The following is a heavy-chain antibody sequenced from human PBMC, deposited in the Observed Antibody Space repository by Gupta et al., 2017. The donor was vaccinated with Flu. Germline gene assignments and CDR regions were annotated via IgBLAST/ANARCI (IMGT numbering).Heavy chain of an antibody. CDR1: GYTFTSYD. CDR2: MNPNSGNT. CDR3: ARFLVGIRRGRYGMDV. V-gene: IGHV1-8*01. D-gene: IGHD1-26*01. Sequence: QVQLVQSGAEVTQPGPSVKVPCKASGYTFTSYDINWVRQATGQGLEWMGWMNPNSGNTGYAQEFQGRVTMTRNTSISTAYMELSSLRSEDTAVYYCARFLVGIRRGRYGMDVWGQGTTVTVSS. J-gene: IGHJ6*02.